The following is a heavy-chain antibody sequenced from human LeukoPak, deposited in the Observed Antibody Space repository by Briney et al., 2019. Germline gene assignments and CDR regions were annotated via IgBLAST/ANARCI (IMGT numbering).Heavy chain of an antibody. V-gene: IGHV4-34*01. CDR2: LNHSGGT. J-gene: IGHJ5*02. CDR1: GDSISGNY. D-gene: IGHD2-15*01. Sequence: SETLSLTCTVSGDSISGNYWTWIRQPPGKGLEWIGELNHSGGTNSNPSLKSRVTLSVDLSKKHFSLKLTSVTAADTAVYYCARGQEAATGQLPDWFDPWGQGTLVTVSS. CDR3: ARGQEAATGQLPDWFDP.